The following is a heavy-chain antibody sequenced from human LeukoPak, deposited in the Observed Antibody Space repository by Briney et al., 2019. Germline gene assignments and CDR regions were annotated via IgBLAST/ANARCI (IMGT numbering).Heavy chain of an antibody. CDR1: GFTFSSYW. CDR2: INTDGSST. V-gene: IGHV3-74*01. D-gene: IGHD3-10*01. CDR3: ARDPVDYGFGELLDYYGMDV. J-gene: IGHJ6*02. Sequence: PGGSLRLSCAASGFTFSSYWMHWVRQAPGKGLVWVSRINTDGSSTSYADSVKGRFTISRDNAKNTLYLQMNSLRAEDTAVYYCARDPVDYGFGELLDYYGMDVWGQGTTVTVSS.